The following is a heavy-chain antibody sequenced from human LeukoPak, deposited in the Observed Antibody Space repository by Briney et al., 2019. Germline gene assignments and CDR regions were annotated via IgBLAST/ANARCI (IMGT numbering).Heavy chain of an antibody. V-gene: IGHV1-24*01. Sequence: ASVKVSCKVSGYTLTELSMHWVRQAPGKGLEWMGGFDPEDGETIYAQKFQGRVTMTEDTSTDTAYMELSSLRSEDTAVYYCATGVSISGSYYGYYYYMDVWGKGTTVTVSS. CDR1: GYTLTELS. CDR3: ATGVSISGSYYGYYYYMDV. D-gene: IGHD1-26*01. CDR2: FDPEDGET. J-gene: IGHJ6*03.